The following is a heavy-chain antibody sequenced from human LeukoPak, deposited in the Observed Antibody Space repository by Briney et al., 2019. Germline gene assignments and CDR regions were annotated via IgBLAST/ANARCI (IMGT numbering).Heavy chain of an antibody. CDR1: GGSISISRYY. Sequence: PSETLSLTCTVSGGSISISRYYWGWIRQPPGKGLEWIGSIYYSGSTYYNPSLKSRVTISVDTSKNQFSLKLSSVTAADTAVYYCARHPLMVRGATYYYYYYMDVWGKGTTVTISS. CDR3: ARHPLMVRGATYYYYYYMDV. V-gene: IGHV4-39*01. CDR2: IYYSGST. D-gene: IGHD3-10*01. J-gene: IGHJ6*03.